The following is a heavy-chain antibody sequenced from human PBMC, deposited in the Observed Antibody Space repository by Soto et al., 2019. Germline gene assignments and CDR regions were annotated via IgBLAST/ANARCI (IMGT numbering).Heavy chain of an antibody. CDR3: TKASDYRDRYFEY. Sequence: GGSLRLCCAASGFTFSSYGMHWVRQAPGKGLEWVAVISYDGGSKYYADSVKGRFTISRDNSKNTLYLQMNSLRTEDTAVYYCTKASDYRDRYFEYWGQGTLVTVSS. CDR2: ISYDGGSK. J-gene: IGHJ4*02. CDR1: GFTFSSYG. D-gene: IGHD4-17*01. V-gene: IGHV3-30*18.